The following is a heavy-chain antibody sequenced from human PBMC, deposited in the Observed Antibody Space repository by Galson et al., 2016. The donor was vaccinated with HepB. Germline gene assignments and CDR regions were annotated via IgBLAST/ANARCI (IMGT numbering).Heavy chain of an antibody. CDR3: ARENDSSGHYYVL. CDR2: ISGTTHTF. CDR1: GFTFSPSS. D-gene: IGHD3-22*01. Sequence: SLRLSCAASGFTFSPSSMNWVRQAPGKGLEWLSYISGTTHTFVSYADSLRGRFTISRDNAKNSLYLHLNSLRDEDTAVYYCARENDSSGHYYVLWGQGSLVTVSS. V-gene: IGHV3-48*02. J-gene: IGHJ4*02.